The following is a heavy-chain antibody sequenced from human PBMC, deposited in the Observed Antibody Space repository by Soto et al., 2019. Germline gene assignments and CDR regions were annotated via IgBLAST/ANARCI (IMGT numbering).Heavy chain of an antibody. CDR3: ARELIPAAGPFDF. D-gene: IGHD6-13*01. V-gene: IGHV4-61*01. CDR2: LYYSGST. Sequence: QVRLQESGPGLVKPSETLSLTCTVSGGSVSSGSYFWIRQSPGKGLEWIASLYYSGSTNYNPSLKSRVTTSVDTSKNQFSLKLNSVTAADTAVYFCARELIPAAGPFDFWGQGTLVTVSS. CDR1: GGSVSSGSYF. J-gene: IGHJ4*02.